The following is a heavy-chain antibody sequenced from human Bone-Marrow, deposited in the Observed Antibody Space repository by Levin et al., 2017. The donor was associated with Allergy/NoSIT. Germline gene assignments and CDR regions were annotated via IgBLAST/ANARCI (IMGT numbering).Heavy chain of an antibody. V-gene: IGHV4-31*03. Sequence: NPSETLSLTCTVSGGSISSGGYYWSWVRQHPGKGLEWIGYVYNSGVTYYNPSLESRLTISEDTSKNQFSLKLSSVTAADTAVYYCARGRGVGHGYLDYWGQGTLVTVSS. CDR3: ARGRGVGHGYLDY. CDR2: VYNSGVT. J-gene: IGHJ4*02. D-gene: IGHD1-26*01. CDR1: GGSISSGGYY.